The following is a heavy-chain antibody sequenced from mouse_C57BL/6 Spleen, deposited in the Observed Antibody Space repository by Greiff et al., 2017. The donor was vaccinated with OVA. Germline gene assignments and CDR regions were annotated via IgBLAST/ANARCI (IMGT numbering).Heavy chain of an antibody. D-gene: IGHD1-1*01. CDR2: ISSGSSTI. CDR1: GFTFSDYG. J-gene: IGHJ4*01. V-gene: IGHV5-17*01. CDR3: ARRPSYYGSNDAMDY. Sequence: EVKLMESGGGLVKPGGSLKLSCEASGFTFSDYGMHWVRQAPEKGLEWVAYISSGSSTIYYADTVKGRFTLSRDNAKNTLFLQMTRLRSEDTAMYYCARRPSYYGSNDAMDYWGQGTSVTVSS.